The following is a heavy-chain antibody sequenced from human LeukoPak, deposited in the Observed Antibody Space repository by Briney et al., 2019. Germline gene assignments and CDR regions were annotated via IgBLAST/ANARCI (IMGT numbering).Heavy chain of an antibody. J-gene: IGHJ4*02. CDR1: GYTFTNYD. D-gene: IGHD3-16*01. V-gene: IGHV1-3*01. Sequence: ALVKVSCKASGYTFTNYDLHWVRQAPGQSLEWMGWINAGNGHTKYSQKFQGRVIITRDTPASTAYMDLSSLRPEDTAVYYCARVHSQQLIRGFDYWGPGTRVTVSS. CDR2: INAGNGHT. CDR3: ARVHSQQLIRGFDY.